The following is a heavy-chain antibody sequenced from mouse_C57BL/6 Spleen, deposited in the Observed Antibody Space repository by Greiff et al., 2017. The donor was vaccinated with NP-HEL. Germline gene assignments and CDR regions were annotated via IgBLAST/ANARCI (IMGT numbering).Heavy chain of an antibody. CDR1: GYTFTSYG. Sequence: VKLMESGAELARPGASVKLSCKASGYTFTSYGISWVKQRTGQGLEWIGEIYPRSGNTYYNEKFKGKATLTADKSSSTAYMELRSLTSEDSAVYFCANPYGYGDYWGQGTTLTVSS. CDR3: ANPYGYGDY. J-gene: IGHJ2*01. V-gene: IGHV1-81*01. D-gene: IGHD2-2*01. CDR2: IYPRSGNT.